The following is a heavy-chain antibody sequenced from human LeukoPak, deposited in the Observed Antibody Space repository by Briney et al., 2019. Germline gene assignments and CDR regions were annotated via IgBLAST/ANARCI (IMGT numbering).Heavy chain of an antibody. Sequence: PGGSLRLSCAAFGFTFSSYEMNWVRQAPGKGLEWVSYISSSGSTIYYADSVKGRFTISRDNAKNSLYLQMNSLRAEDTAVYYCARDRRAVAYDYWGQGTLVTVSS. CDR3: ARDRRAVAYDY. J-gene: IGHJ4*02. CDR2: ISSSGSTI. CDR1: GFTFSSYE. V-gene: IGHV3-48*03. D-gene: IGHD6-19*01.